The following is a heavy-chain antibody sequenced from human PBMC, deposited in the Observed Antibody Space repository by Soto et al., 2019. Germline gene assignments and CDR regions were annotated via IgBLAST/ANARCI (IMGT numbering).Heavy chain of an antibody. CDR1: GGSISIGTYY. Sequence: PAETLSLTCSVSGGSISIGTYYLNWIRQHPGKGLEWIGYIFYSGSPFYNPSLRSRVSISVDTSQNQFSLKLNSVTDADTAVYYCASTPYGTVVEAWYFDLWGLGPPVTAPQ. J-gene: IGHJ2*01. CDR3: ASTPYGTVVEAWYFDL. D-gene: IGHD2-15*01. V-gene: IGHV4-31*03. CDR2: IFYSGSP.